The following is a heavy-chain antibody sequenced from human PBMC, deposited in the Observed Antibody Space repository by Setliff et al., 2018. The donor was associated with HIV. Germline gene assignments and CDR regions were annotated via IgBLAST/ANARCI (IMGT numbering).Heavy chain of an antibody. CDR2: VDPEDDER. CDR1: GYTFTDHN. CDR3: ARGEKRFLEWLPLDYYYYYYMDV. V-gene: IGHV1-69-2*01. Sequence: ASVKVSCKASGYTFTDHNIHWVQQAPGKGLEWMGHVDPEDDERLYAEKFQGRVTITADTNTDTAYMELAKMRSEDTAVYYCARGEKRFLEWLPLDYYYYYYMDVWGKGITVTSP. D-gene: IGHD3-3*01. J-gene: IGHJ6*03.